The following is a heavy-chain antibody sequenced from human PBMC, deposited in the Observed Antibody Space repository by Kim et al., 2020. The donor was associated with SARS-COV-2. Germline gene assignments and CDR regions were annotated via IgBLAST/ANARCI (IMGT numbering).Heavy chain of an antibody. CDR2: INPNSGGT. D-gene: IGHD2-15*01. Sequence: ASVKVSCKASGYTFTGYYMHWVRQAPGQGLEWMGWINPNSGGTNYAQKFQGRVTMTRDTSISTAYMELSRLRSDDTAVYYCARLGGGSYYYYYGMDVWGQGTTVTVSS. J-gene: IGHJ6*02. CDR3: ARLGGGSYYYYYGMDV. V-gene: IGHV1-2*02. CDR1: GYTFTGYY.